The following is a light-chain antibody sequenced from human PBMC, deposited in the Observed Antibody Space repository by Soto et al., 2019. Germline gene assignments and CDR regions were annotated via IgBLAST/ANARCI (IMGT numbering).Light chain of an antibody. CDR2: DAS. CDR3: QQYNTYST. J-gene: IGKJ5*01. Sequence: DIQLTQSPSTLSAAVVDSVTITCRASQNIRNLLAWYQQKPGKAPKPLIYDASTLKTGVPSRFSSSGSGSEFNFTITGLQPDDFATYFCQQYNTYSTFGQGTRLEI. CDR1: QNIRNL. V-gene: IGKV1-5*01.